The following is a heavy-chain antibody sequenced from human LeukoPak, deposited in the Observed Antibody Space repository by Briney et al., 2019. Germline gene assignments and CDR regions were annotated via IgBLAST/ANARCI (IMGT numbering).Heavy chain of an antibody. V-gene: IGHV4-34*01. CDR2: INHSGST. Sequence: ASETLSLTCAVYGGSFSGYYWSWIRQPPGKGLEWIGEINHSGSTNYNPSLKSRVTISVDTSKNQFSLKLSSVTAADTAVYYCASLSSSGYYTDYWGQGTLVTVSS. CDR1: GGSFSGYY. CDR3: ASLSSSGYYTDY. D-gene: IGHD3-22*01. J-gene: IGHJ4*02.